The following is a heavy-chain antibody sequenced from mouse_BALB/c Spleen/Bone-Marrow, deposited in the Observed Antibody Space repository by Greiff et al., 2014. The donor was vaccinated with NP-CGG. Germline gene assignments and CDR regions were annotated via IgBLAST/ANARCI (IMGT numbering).Heavy chain of an antibody. CDR1: GYTFTSYW. CDR3: TRGGVYYDYDGAWFAY. V-gene: IGHV1S22*01. Sequence: LQQSGSELVRPGASVKLSCKASGYTFTSYWMHWVKQRPGQGLEWTGNIYPGSGSTNYDEKFKSKATLTVDTSSSTAYMRLSSLTSEDSAVYYCTRGGVYYDYDGAWFAYWGQGTLVTVSA. J-gene: IGHJ3*01. CDR2: IYPGSGST. D-gene: IGHD2-4*01.